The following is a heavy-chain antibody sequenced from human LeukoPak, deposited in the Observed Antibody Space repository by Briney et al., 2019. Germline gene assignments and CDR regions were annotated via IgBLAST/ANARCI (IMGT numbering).Heavy chain of an antibody. Sequence: SETLSLTCAVYGGSFSGYYWSWIRQPPGKGLEWIEEINHSGSTNYNPSLKSRVTISVDTSKNQLSLKLSSVTAADTAVYYCASLIPDYWGQGTLVTVSS. D-gene: IGHD2-21*01. CDR1: GGSFSGYY. CDR3: ASLIPDY. J-gene: IGHJ4*02. CDR2: INHSGST. V-gene: IGHV4-34*01.